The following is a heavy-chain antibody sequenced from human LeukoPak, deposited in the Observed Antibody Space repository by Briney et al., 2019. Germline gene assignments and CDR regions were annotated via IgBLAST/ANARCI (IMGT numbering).Heavy chain of an antibody. D-gene: IGHD3-22*01. CDR2: ISTSSSYI. Sequence: GGSLRLSCAASGFTFSTYTMNWVRQAPGKGLEWVSFISTSSSYIYYADSVKGRFTISRDNAKNSLYLQMNSLRAEDTALYYCAKDKIYYDSSGYYSDAFDIWGQGTMVTVSS. CDR1: GFTFSTYT. CDR3: AKDKIYYDSSGYYSDAFDI. J-gene: IGHJ3*02. V-gene: IGHV3-21*04.